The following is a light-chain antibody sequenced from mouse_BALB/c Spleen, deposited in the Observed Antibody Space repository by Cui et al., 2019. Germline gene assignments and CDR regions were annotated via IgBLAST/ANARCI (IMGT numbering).Light chain of an antibody. V-gene: IGKV4-80*01. CDR3: HQWSSYYT. CDR2: RTT. CDR1: SSVSY. Sequence: QIVLTQSPAIMSASLGEEITLTCSASSSVSYMHWYQQKSGTSPKLLIYRTTNLGSGVPSRFSCSGSGTFYSLTISSVEAEDAADYYCHQWSSYYTFGGGTKLEIK. J-gene: IGKJ2*01.